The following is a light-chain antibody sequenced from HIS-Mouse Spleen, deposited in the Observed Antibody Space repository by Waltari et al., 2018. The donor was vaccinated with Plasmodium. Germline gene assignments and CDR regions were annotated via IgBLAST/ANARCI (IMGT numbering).Light chain of an antibody. Sequence: DIQMTQSPSSLSAAVGDLVPITSQASQDISNYLNWYQQKPGKAPKLLIYDASNLETGVPSRFSGSGSGTDFTFTISSLQPEDIATYYCQQYDNLPPLFTFGPGTKVDIK. CDR1: QDISNY. CDR2: DAS. V-gene: IGKV1-33*01. CDR3: QQYDNLPPLFT. J-gene: IGKJ3*01.